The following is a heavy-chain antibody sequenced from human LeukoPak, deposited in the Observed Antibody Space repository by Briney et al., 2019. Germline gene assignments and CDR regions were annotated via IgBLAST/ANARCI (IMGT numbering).Heavy chain of an antibody. V-gene: IGHV3-23*01. D-gene: IGHD2-2*01. CDR3: AKRGESCSSTNCLKYYFDY. Sequence: GGSLRLSCAASGFTFSSFAMSWVRQAPGKGLEWVSAIGGGGVDTSYADSVKGRFTISRDNSKNTLYLQMNSLRAEDTAVYYCAKRGESCSSTNCLKYYFDYWGQGTLVTVSS. CDR1: GFTFSSFA. J-gene: IGHJ4*02. CDR2: IGGGGVDT.